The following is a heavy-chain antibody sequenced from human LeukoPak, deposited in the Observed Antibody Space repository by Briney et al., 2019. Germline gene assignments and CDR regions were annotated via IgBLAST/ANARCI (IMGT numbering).Heavy chain of an antibody. J-gene: IGHJ4*02. CDR3: ARGRPFSGYDFKGRPLRGGYYFDY. Sequence: PSETLSLTCAVYGGSFSGYYWSWIRQPPGKGLEWIGEINHSGSTNYNPSLKSRVTISVDTSKNQFSLKLSSVTAADTAVYYCARGRPFSGYDFKGRPLRGGYYFDYWGQGTLVTVSS. D-gene: IGHD5-12*01. CDR2: INHSGST. CDR1: GGSFSGYY. V-gene: IGHV4-34*01.